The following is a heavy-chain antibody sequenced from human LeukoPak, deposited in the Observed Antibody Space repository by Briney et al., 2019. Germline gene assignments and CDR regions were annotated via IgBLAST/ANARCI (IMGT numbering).Heavy chain of an antibody. D-gene: IGHD2-2*01. CDR3: AKDHAASSYGYFGR. CDR1: EFSFSSYA. V-gene: IGHV3-23*01. Sequence: GGSLRLSCAASEFSFSSYAMSWVRQAPGKGLNWVSTISGSGGSTYYADSVKGRFTISRDNSKNTLYLQMNSLRAEDTAVYYCAKDHAASSYGYFGRWGQGALVTVSS. J-gene: IGHJ4*02. CDR2: ISGSGGST.